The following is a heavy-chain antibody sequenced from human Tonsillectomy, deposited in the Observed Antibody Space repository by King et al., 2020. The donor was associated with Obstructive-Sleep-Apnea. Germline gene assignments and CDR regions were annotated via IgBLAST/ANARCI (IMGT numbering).Heavy chain of an antibody. CDR1: GFNFSSYG. CDR2: IWYGGSNK. CDR3: ASLNNGYFDY. D-gene: IGHD1/OR15-1a*01. J-gene: IGHJ4*02. Sequence: VQLVESGGGVVQPGRSLRLSCSASGFNFSSYGMHWVLQAPGKGLDWVGVIWYGGSNKYYEDSVKGRFTISSDNSKNTLYLQMNSLRAEDTAVYYCASLNNGYFDYWGQGTLVTVSS. V-gene: IGHV3-33*01.